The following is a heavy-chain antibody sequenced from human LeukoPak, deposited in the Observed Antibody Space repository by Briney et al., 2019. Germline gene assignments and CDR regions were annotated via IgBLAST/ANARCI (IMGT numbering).Heavy chain of an antibody. J-gene: IGHJ4*02. CDR3: ARGTAAYYGSGSYNY. V-gene: IGHV4-34*01. CDR2: INHSGST. D-gene: IGHD3-10*01. CDR1: GGSFSGYY. Sequence: PSETLSLTCAVYGGSFSGYYWSWIRQPPGKGLEWIGEINHSGSTNYNPSLKSRVTISVDTSKNQFSLKLSSVTAADTAVYYCARGTAAYYGSGSYNYWGRGTLVTVSS.